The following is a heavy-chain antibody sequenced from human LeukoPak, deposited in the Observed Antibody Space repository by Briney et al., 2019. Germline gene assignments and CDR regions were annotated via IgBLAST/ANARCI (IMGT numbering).Heavy chain of an antibody. D-gene: IGHD3-10*01. Sequence: GRSLRLSCAASGFTFSSYGMHWVRQAPGKGLEWVAVISYDGSNKYYADSVKGRFTISRDNSKNTLYLQMNSLRAEDTAVYYCAKDRGGGSGYWGQGTLVTVSS. CDR2: ISYDGSNK. CDR3: AKDRGGGSGY. CDR1: GFTFSSYG. V-gene: IGHV3-30*18. J-gene: IGHJ4*02.